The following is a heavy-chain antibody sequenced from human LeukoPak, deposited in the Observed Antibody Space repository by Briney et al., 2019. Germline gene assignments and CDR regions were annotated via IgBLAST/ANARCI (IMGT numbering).Heavy chain of an antibody. V-gene: IGHV4-4*07. D-gene: IGHD3-22*01. CDR2: IYTSGST. CDR1: GGSISNYY. J-gene: IGHJ3*02. Sequence: SETLSLTCTVSGGSISNYYLSWIRQPAGKGLEWIGHIYTSGSTNYNPSLKSRVTMSVDTSKNQFSLKLSSVTAADTAVYYCARDGPNYYDSSGYYARGTFDIWGQGTMVTVSS. CDR3: ARDGPNYYDSSGYYARGTFDI.